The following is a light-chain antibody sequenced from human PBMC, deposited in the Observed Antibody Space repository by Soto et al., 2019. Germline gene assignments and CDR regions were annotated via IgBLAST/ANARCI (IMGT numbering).Light chain of an antibody. CDR1: QAVGSN. J-gene: IGKJ4*01. CDR2: DAS. V-gene: IGKV3-15*01. CDR3: QHFNKWPHMPA. Sequence: IVLTQSPATLSVSPGERATLSCRASQAVGSNLAWYQQRPGQAPRLLIYDASTRATGIPHGFSGGWSGIDFTLTISSLQSDDFGVYYCQHFNKWPHMPAFGGGTKLAIK.